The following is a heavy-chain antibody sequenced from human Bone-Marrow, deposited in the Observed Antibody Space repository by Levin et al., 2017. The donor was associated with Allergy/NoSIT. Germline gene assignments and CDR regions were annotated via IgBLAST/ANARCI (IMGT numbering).Heavy chain of an antibody. CDR1: GYTFTSYY. Sequence: VASVKVSCKASGYTFTSYYIQWVRQAPGQGLEWMGIINPNGGSARKAQKFQGRVTMTRDTSTSTVYMELSSLRSGDTAVYYCARDPLGVPGIEVAGTADDYYYGMDVWGQGTTVTVSS. CDR2: INPNGGSA. V-gene: IGHV1-46*01. D-gene: IGHD6-19*01. J-gene: IGHJ6*02. CDR3: ARDPLGVPGIEVAGTADDYYYGMDV.